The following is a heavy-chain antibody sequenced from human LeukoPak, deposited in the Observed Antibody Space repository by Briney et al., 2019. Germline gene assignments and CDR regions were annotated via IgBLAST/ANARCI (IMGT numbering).Heavy chain of an antibody. CDR3: ARAIDYDPFDF. Sequence: GESLKISCEGSGYTFVNYWIGWVRQMPGKGLEWMGIIYAGDSDTRYSPSFQGQVTISVDKSVNTAYLQFSRLKASDTAIYYRARAIDYDPFDFWGQGTLVTVSS. CDR2: IYAGDSDT. CDR1: GYTFVNYW. V-gene: IGHV5-51*01. J-gene: IGHJ4*02. D-gene: IGHD3-22*01.